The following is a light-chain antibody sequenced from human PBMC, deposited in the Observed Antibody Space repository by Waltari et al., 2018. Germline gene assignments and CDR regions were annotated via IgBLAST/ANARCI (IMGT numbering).Light chain of an antibody. CDR1: QSVLYSSNNKNY. CDR3: QQYYSTPPT. V-gene: IGKV4-1*01. Sequence: DIVMTQSPDSLAVSLGERATINCKSSQSVLYSSNNKNYLAWYQQKPGQPPKLLICWASIRESGVPDRFSGSGSGTDFMLTISSLQAEDVAVYYCQQYYSTPPTFGQGTKVEIK. J-gene: IGKJ1*01. CDR2: WAS.